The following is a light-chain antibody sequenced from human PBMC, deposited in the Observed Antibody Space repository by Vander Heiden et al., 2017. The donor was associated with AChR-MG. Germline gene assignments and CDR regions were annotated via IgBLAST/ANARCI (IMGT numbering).Light chain of an antibody. CDR1: GGSIASNY. J-gene: IGLJ2*01. CDR2: EDN. V-gene: IGLV6-57*03. CDR3: QSYDDTNHGV. Sequence: NFVLTPPHSVSESPGKTVTISCTRRGGSIASNYVQWYQPRPGSAPTTVIVEDNHRPSGVPDRVSGAIDRASNAASLIISGLKTEDEADYYFQSYDDTNHGVFGGGTKLTVL.